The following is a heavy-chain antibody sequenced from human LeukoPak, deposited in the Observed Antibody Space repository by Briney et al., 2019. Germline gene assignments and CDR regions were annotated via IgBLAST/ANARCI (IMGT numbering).Heavy chain of an antibody. CDR1: GFTFSSYA. D-gene: IGHD5-18*01. CDR3: AKAYSHGPGNWFDP. CDR2: ISGSGGST. J-gene: IGHJ5*02. V-gene: IGHV3-23*01. Sequence: PGGSLRLSCAASGFTFSSYAMSWVRQAPGKGLEWVSAISGSGGSTYYADSVKGRFTTSRDNSKNTLYLQMNSLRAEDTAVYYCAKAYSHGPGNWFDPWGQGTLVTVSS.